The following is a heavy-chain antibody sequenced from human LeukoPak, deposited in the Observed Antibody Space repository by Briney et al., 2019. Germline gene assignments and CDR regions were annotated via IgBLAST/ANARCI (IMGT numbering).Heavy chain of an antibody. CDR3: AREGRRVTIFGVVISDY. CDR1: GFTFSSYS. J-gene: IGHJ4*02. CDR2: ISSSSSYI. D-gene: IGHD3-3*01. Sequence: GGSLRLSCAASGFTFSSYSMNWVRQAPGKGLEWVSSISSSSSYIYYADSVKGRFTISRDNAKNSLYLQMNSLRAEDTAVYYCAREGRRVTIFGVVISDYWGQGTLVTVSS. V-gene: IGHV3-21*01.